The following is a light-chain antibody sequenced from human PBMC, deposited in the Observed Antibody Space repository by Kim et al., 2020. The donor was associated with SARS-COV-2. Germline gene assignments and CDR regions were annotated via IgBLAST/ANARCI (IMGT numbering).Light chain of an antibody. CDR3: NSRDSSGNHPV. Sequence: AVGHTVRITCQGDSLRSYYASWYQQKPGQAPVLVIYGKNNRPSGIPDRFSGSSSGNTASLTITGAQAEDEADYYCNSRDSSGNHPVFGGGTKLTVL. CDR2: GKN. J-gene: IGLJ2*01. CDR1: SLRSYY. V-gene: IGLV3-19*01.